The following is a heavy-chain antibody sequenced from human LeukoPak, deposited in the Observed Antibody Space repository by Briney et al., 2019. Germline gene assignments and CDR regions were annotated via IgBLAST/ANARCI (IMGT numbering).Heavy chain of an antibody. CDR3: ARDLDGSSGCDY. CDR1: GYTFTGYF. J-gene: IGHJ4*02. D-gene: IGHD6-13*01. Sequence: ASVKVSCKASGYTFTGYFMHWVRQAPRQGLEWMGWINPNSGGTNYAQKFQGRVIMTRDTSISTAYIELSRLRSDDTAVYYCARDLDGSSGCDYWGQGTLVTVSS. V-gene: IGHV1-2*02. CDR2: INPNSGGT.